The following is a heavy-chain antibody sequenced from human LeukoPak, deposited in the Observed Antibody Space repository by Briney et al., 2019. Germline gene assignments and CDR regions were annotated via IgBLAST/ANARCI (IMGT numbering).Heavy chain of an antibody. CDR3: ARDQGRNWLDP. Sequence: ASVKVSCKASGYTFTSYGISWVRQAPGQGLEWMGWISAYNGNTNYAQKFQGRVAVTTDTSTSTAYMDLRSLTSDDTAVYYCARDQGRNWLDPWGQGTLVTVSS. J-gene: IGHJ5*02. CDR1: GYTFTSYG. V-gene: IGHV1-18*01. CDR2: ISAYNGNT.